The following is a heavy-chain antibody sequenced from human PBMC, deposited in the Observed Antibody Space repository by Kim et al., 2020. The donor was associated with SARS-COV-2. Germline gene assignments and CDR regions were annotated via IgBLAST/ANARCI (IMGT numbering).Heavy chain of an antibody. CDR3: AKDHPSSGWPTFDS. CDR1: GFTFSSRA. Sequence: GESLRLSCVASGFTFSSRAMSWVRQTPGKGLELVASINNGGNPYYADSVKGRFTVSRDITKATLYLQMNSLRAEDTALYYCAKDHPSSGWPTFDSWGQGTLVTVSS. V-gene: IGHV3-23*01. J-gene: IGHJ4*02. CDR2: INNGGNP. D-gene: IGHD6-19*01.